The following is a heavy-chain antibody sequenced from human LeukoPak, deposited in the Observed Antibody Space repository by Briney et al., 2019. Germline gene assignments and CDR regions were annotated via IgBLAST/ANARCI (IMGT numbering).Heavy chain of an antibody. V-gene: IGHV1-24*01. CDR2: FDPEDGET. CDR3: ATLGRVGATFGYFDY. CDR1: GYTLTELS. D-gene: IGHD1-26*01. J-gene: IGHJ4*02. Sequence: ASVKVSCKVSGYTLTELSMHWVRQAPGKGLEWMGGFDPEDGETIYAQKFQGRVTMTEDTSTDTAYMELSNLRSEDTAVYYCATLGRVGATFGYFDYWGQGTLVTVSS.